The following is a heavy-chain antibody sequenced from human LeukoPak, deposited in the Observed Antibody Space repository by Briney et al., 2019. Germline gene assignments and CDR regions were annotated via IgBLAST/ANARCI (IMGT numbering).Heavy chain of an antibody. CDR2: ISGSGGST. CDR3: AKDKYYYYYYMDV. J-gene: IGHJ6*03. V-gene: IGHV3-23*01. Sequence: PGGSLRLSCAASGFTFSSYGMSWVRQAPGKGLEWVSAISGSGGSTYYADSVKGRFTISRDNSKNTLYLQMNSLRAEDTAVYYCAKDKYYYYYYMDVWGKGTTVTISS. CDR1: GFTFSSYG.